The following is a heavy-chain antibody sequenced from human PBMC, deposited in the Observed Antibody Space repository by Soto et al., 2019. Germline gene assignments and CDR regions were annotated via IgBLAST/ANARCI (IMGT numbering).Heavy chain of an antibody. CDR2: ISYDGSNK. V-gene: IGHV3-30*18. CDR1: GFTFSSYG. Sequence: QVHLVESGGALVQPGRSLRLSCAASGFTFSSYGMHWVRQAPGKGLEWVAVISYDGSNKYYADSVKGRFTISRDNSKNTLYLQMNSLRAEDTAVYYCAKDLGGYCSSTSCQGDYWGQGTLVTVSS. J-gene: IGHJ4*02. CDR3: AKDLGGYCSSTSCQGDY. D-gene: IGHD2-2*01.